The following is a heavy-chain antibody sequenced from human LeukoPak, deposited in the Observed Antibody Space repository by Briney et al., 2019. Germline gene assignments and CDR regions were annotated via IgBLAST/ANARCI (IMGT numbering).Heavy chain of an antibody. J-gene: IGHJ2*01. Sequence: PGGSPRLSCTASGFTFGDYGMSWVRQAPGEGLEWVGFIRSKAYGGAAEYAASMEGRFTISREDSKSIAYLQMNSLKTEDTAVYYCARDLGNYLRYFDLWGRGTLVTVSS. V-gene: IGHV3-49*04. CDR1: GFTFGDYG. CDR2: IRSKAYGGAA. CDR3: ARDLGNYLRYFDL. D-gene: IGHD1-7*01.